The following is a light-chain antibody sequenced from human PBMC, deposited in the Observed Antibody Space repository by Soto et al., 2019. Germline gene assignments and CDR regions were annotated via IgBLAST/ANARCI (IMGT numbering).Light chain of an antibody. CDR1: QSVTGN. CDR3: QQYNNWPYT. V-gene: IGKV3-15*01. CDR2: GAS. J-gene: IGKJ2*01. Sequence: EIVMTQSPATLSVSPGDGVTLSCRASQSVTGNLAWYQQKPGQAPRLLIYGASTRATGVPARFSGSGSGTEFPLTISSLQSEDFAVYYCQQYNNWPYTFGQGSKLEIK.